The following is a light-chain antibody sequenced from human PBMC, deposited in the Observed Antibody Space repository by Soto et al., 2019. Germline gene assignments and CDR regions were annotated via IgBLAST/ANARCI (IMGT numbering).Light chain of an antibody. V-gene: IGLV2-23*03. CDR3: CSYAGSSTFV. CDR2: EGF. Sequence: QSVLTQPASVSGSPGKSITISCAGSSSDVGSYNLVSWYQQHPGNAPKLIIYEGFQRPSGVSNRFSASKSGSTASLTISGLQAEDEADYYCCSYAGSSTFVFGTGTKVTVL. J-gene: IGLJ1*01. CDR1: SSDVGSYNL.